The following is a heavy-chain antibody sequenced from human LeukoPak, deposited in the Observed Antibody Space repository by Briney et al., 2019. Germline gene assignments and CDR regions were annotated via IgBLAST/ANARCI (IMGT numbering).Heavy chain of an antibody. J-gene: IGHJ3*01. V-gene: IGHV1-24*01. Sequence: GSSVRVSCKVSGCTLTELSMHLVRQAPGKGLEWMGGFDPEDGETIYAQKFQGRVTMTEDTSTDTAYMELSSLRSEDTAVYFCAAIYGDYVFDAFDVWLEGTMVTVCS. D-gene: IGHD4-17*01. CDR1: GCTLTELS. CDR3: AAIYGDYVFDAFDV. CDR2: FDPEDGET.